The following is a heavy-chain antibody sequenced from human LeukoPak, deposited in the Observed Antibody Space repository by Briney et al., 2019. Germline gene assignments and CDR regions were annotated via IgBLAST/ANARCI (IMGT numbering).Heavy chain of an antibody. Sequence: GASVKVSCKASGYTFTRYFMHWVRQAPGQGFEWMGIINPSGGSTNYAQKFQGRVTMTRDTSTSTVYMEMSSLRSEDTAVYYYARDSYGYGGAFVIWGQGTMVTVSS. D-gene: IGHD5-18*01. V-gene: IGHV1-46*01. CDR2: INPSGGST. CDR3: ARDSYGYGGAFVI. J-gene: IGHJ3*02. CDR1: GYTFTRYF.